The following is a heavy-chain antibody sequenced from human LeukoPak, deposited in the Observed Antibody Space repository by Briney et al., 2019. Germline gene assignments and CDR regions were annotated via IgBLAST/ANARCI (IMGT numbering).Heavy chain of an antibody. D-gene: IGHD1-20*01. CDR3: ARHPVYNWNPTPFDY. CDR1: GYSFTSYW. J-gene: IGHJ4*02. V-gene: IGHV5-10-1*01. CDR2: IDPCDSYT. Sequence: GESLKISCKGSGYSFTSYWISWVRQMPGKGLEWMGRIDPCDSYTNYSPSFQGHVTISADKSISTAYLQWSSLKAPDTAMYYCARHPVYNWNPTPFDYWGQGTLVTVSS.